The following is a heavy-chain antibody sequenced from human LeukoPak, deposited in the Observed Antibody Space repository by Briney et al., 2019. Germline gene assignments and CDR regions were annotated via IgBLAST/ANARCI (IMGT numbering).Heavy chain of an antibody. CDR1: GFTFSNYA. CDR2: ISGSGDYT. CDR3: AKDLTLYYGLGSSTNAFDI. J-gene: IGHJ3*02. Sequence: RPGGSLRLSCAASGFTFSNYAMSWVRQAPGKGLEWVSVISGSGDYTYYADSLKGRFTISRDNSKNTQYLQMNSLRAEDTALYYCAKDLTLYYGLGSSTNAFDIWGQGTMVTVSS. D-gene: IGHD3-10*01. V-gene: IGHV3-23*01.